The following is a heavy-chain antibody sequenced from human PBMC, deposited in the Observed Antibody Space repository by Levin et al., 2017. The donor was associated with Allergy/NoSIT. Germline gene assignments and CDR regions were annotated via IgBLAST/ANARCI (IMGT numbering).Heavy chain of an antibody. CDR1: GGSFSGYY. V-gene: IGHV4-34*01. J-gene: IGHJ6*02. D-gene: IGHD3-3*01. CDR3: ARGRGFGVVMLDYYYGMDV. CDR2: INHSGST. Sequence: PSETLSLTCAVYGGSFSGYYWSWIRQPPGKGLEWIGEINHSGSTNYNPSLKSRVTISVDTSKNQFSLKLSSVTAADTAVYYCARGRGFGVVMLDYYYGMDVWGQGTTVTVSS.